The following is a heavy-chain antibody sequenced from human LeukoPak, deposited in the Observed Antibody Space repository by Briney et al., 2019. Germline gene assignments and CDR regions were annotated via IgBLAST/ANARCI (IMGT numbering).Heavy chain of an antibody. V-gene: IGHV3-72*01. Sequence: GGSLRLSCAASGFTFSDYILDWVRQAPGKGLEWVGRIRRGANSYTTEYAASVKGRFTISRDDSKNSLYLHMNSLKSEDTAVYYCCRDGGEGCNSAFDIWGQGTMVSVSS. CDR3: CRDGGEGCNSAFDI. CDR1: GFTFSDYI. J-gene: IGHJ3*02. CDR2: IRRGANSYTT. D-gene: IGHD2/OR15-2a*01.